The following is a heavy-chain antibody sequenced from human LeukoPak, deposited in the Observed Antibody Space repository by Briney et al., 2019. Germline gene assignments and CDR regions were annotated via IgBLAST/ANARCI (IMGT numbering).Heavy chain of an antibody. J-gene: IGHJ4*02. CDR3: ARELGEAMTTVTTFDY. CDR1: GYTFTSYY. CDR2: INPSGGST. D-gene: IGHD4-17*01. V-gene: IGHV1-46*01. Sequence: ASVKVSCKASGYTFTSYYMHWVRQAPGQGLEWMGIINPSGGSTSYAQKFQGRVTMTRDTSTSTVYMELSSLRSEDTAVYYCARELGEAMTTVTTFDYWGQGTLVTVSS.